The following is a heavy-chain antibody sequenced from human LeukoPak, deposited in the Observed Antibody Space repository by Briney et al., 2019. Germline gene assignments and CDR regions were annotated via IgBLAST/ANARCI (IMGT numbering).Heavy chain of an antibody. CDR3: ANKYGSGSYYIG. CDR1: VFTFSSHA. J-gene: IGHJ4*02. Sequence: PGGSLRLSCSASVFTFSSHAMSWVRQAPGRGLEWVSAISGSGGTTYYADSVKGRFSISRDNSKDTLYLQMNSLRAEDTAIYYCANKYGSGSYYIGWGQGTLVTVSS. V-gene: IGHV3-23*01. CDR2: ISGSGGTT. D-gene: IGHD3-10*01.